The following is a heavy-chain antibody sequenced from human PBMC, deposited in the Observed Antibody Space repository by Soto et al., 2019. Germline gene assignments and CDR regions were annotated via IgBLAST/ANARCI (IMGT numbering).Heavy chain of an antibody. V-gene: IGHV3-23*01. CDR2: SGYGGGAT. D-gene: IGHD6-19*01. Sequence: GGSLRLSCAASGYTFLNYAMYWVRQAPGKGLEWVSGSGYGGGATYYADFVKGRFTISRDSSKNTLYLQMNSLRVEDTAIYYCAKTAGYSTGGADYWGQGTLVTVSS. CDR3: AKTAGYSTGGADY. J-gene: IGHJ4*02. CDR1: GYTFLNYA.